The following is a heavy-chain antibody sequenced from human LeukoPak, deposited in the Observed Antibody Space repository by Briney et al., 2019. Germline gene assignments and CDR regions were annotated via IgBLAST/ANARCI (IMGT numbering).Heavy chain of an antibody. J-gene: IGHJ4*02. CDR2: IYYSGST. CDR1: GGSISSYY. D-gene: IGHD6-19*01. Sequence: PSETLSLTCTVSGGSISSYYWSWIRQPPGKGLERIGYIYYSGSTNYNPSLKSRVTISVDTSKNQFSLKLSSVTAADTAVYYCARGRYSSGWYMEPLFDYWGQGTLVTVSS. CDR3: ARGRYSSGWYMEPLFDY. V-gene: IGHV4-59*01.